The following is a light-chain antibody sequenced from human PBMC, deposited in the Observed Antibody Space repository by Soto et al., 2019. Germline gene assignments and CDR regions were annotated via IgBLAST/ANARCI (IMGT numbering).Light chain of an antibody. Sequence: VMTQSPDSLAVSLGERATINCKSSQSLFYSSNNNNYLAWYQQKPGQPPKLLIYWASTRKSGVPDRFSGSGSGTDFTLTISRLQAEDVAVYYCQQYYHTPPTFGGGTKVEIK. V-gene: IGKV4-1*01. CDR3: QQYYHTPPT. CDR1: QSLFYSSNNNNY. CDR2: WAS. J-gene: IGKJ4*01.